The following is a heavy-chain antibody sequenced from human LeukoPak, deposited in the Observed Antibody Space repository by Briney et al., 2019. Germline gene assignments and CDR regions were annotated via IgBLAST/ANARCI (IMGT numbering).Heavy chain of an antibody. CDR1: GFTFSSYS. D-gene: IGHD2-15*01. CDR2: ISSSSSYI. J-gene: IGHJ5*02. Sequence: GGSLRLSCAASGFTFSSYSMNWVRQAPGKGLEWVSSISSSSSYIYYADSVKGRLTISRDNAKNSLYLQMNSLRAEDTAVYYCATELVVVVAATRENWFDPWGQGTLVTVSS. V-gene: IGHV3-21*01. CDR3: ATELVVVVAATRENWFDP.